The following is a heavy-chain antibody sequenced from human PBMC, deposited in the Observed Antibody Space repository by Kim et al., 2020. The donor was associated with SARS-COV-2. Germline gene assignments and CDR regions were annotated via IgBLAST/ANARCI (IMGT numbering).Heavy chain of an antibody. V-gene: IGHV4-34*01. Sequence: SETLSLTCAVYGGSFSGYYWSWIRQPPGKGLEWIGEINHSGSTNYNPSLKSRVTISVDTSKNQFSLKLSSVTAADTAVYYCARGPAISPLGQRHYYYYGMDVWGQGTTVTVSS. D-gene: IGHD6-25*01. CDR2: INHSGST. CDR1: GGSFSGYY. J-gene: IGHJ6*02. CDR3: ARGPAISPLGQRHYYYYGMDV.